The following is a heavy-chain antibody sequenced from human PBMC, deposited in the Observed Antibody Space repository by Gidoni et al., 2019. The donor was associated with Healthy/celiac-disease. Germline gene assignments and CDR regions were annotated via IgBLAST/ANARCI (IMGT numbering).Heavy chain of an antibody. CDR1: GGPISSSSYY. J-gene: IGHJ3*02. CDR3: ARDQGVVAGAFDI. Sequence: QLQLQESGPGLVKPSETLSLTCTVSGGPISSSSYYWGWIRQPPGKGLEWIGSIYYSGSTYYNPSLKSRVTISVDTSKNQFSLKLSSVTAADTAVYYCARDQGVVAGAFDIWGQGTMVTVSS. D-gene: IGHD2-15*01. CDR2: IYYSGST. V-gene: IGHV4-39*07.